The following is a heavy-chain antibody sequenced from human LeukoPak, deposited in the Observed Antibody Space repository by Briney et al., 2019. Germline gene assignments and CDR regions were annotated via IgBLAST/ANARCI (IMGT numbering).Heavy chain of an antibody. D-gene: IGHD3-9*01. CDR1: GGSISSYY. V-gene: IGHV4-59*01. CDR2: IYYSGST. Sequence: SETLSLTCTVSGGSISSYYWSWIRQPPGKGLEWIGYIYYSGSTNYNPSLKSRVTISVDTSKNQLSLKLSSVTAADTAVYYCARDDILTGIDYWGQGTLVTVSS. CDR3: ARDDILTGIDY. J-gene: IGHJ4*02.